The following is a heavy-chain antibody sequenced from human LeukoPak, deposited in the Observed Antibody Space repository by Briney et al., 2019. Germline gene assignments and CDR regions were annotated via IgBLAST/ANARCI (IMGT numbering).Heavy chain of an antibody. V-gene: IGHV3-23*01. CDR2: ISGSGGST. Sequence: GGSLRLSGSASGFTFSSFALIWVAQAPGKGLEWIFAISGSGGSTYYADSVKGRFTITRDNSKNTLYLQMNSMRAEDTAVYYCAKIRPSSVVVAPLGYWGQGTLVTVSS. D-gene: IGHD2-15*01. CDR1: GFTFSSFA. CDR3: AKIRPSSVVVAPLGY. J-gene: IGHJ4*02.